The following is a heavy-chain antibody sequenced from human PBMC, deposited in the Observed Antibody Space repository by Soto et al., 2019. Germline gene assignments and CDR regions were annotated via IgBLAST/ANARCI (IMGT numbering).Heavy chain of an antibody. J-gene: IGHJ5*01. D-gene: IGHD3-22*01. Sequence: PPETLFLTCTVSGGSISSYYWSWIRQPPGTGLERFGYNYYSGSTNYNPSLKSRVTISVDTSKNQFSLKLSSVTAADTAVYYCAGNTLQGYYDSSGYYYGFPPTLGHGTMVPVSS. CDR3: AGNTLQGYYDSSGYYYGFPPT. CDR2: NYYSGST. CDR1: GGSISSYY. V-gene: IGHV4-59*01.